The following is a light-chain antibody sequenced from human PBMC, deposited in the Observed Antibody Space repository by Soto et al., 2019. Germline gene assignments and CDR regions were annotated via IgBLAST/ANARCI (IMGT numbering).Light chain of an antibody. J-gene: IGKJ1*01. CDR1: QSVTSGY. V-gene: IGKV3-20*01. CDR3: QQYGSSGT. Sequence: EIVLTQSPGTLSLSPGERATLSCRASQSVTSGYLAWYQQRRGKAPRLLIYGASSRATGIPDRLSGSGSGTDFALTIRRLEPEDFAVYYCQQYGSSGTFGQGTKVDIK. CDR2: GAS.